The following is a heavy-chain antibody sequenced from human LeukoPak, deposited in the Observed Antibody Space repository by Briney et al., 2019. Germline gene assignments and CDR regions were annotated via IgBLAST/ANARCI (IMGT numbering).Heavy chain of an antibody. Sequence: ASVKVSCKASGYTFTSYAMHWVRQAPGQRLEWMGWINAGNGNTKYSQKFQGRVTITRDTSASTAYMELTSLRSDDTAVYYCVRDKWELLPGSCDYWGQGTLVTVSS. J-gene: IGHJ4*02. CDR3: VRDKWELLPGSCDY. D-gene: IGHD1-26*01. CDR2: INAGNGNT. CDR1: GYTFTSYA. V-gene: IGHV1-3*01.